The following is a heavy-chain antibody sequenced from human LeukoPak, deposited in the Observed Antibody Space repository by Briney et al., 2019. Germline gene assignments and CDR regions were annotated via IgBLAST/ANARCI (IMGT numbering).Heavy chain of an antibody. J-gene: IGHJ6*02. Sequence: GGSLRLSCAASGFTFSSYAMSWVRQAPGKWLELVSSISGSGGSTYYADSVKGRFTISRDNSKNTLYLQMNSLRAEDTAVYYCARSYGSGSYHYYYYGMDVWGQGTTVTVSS. D-gene: IGHD3-10*01. CDR3: ARSYGSGSYHYYYYGMDV. CDR1: GFTFSSYA. V-gene: IGHV3-23*01. CDR2: ISGSGGST.